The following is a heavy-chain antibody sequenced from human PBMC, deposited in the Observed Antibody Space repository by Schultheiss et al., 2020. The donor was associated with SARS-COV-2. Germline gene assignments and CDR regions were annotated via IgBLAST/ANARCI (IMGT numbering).Heavy chain of an antibody. D-gene: IGHD6-19*01. CDR2: VYYSGNT. V-gene: IGHV4-39*07. CDR3: MVAGRFDY. J-gene: IGHJ4*02. CDR1: GGSISSGGYY. Sequence: SETLSLTCTVSGGSISSGGYYWSWIRQHPGKGLEWIGSVYYSGNTFYTPSLKSRVTISVDKSKNQFSLKLSSVTAADTAVYYCMVAGRFDYWGQGTLVTVSS.